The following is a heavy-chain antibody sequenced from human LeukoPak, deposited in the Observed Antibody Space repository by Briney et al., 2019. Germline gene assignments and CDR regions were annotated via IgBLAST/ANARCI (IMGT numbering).Heavy chain of an antibody. D-gene: IGHD3-16*01. V-gene: IGHV3-23*01. CDR3: AKASWVSSTDAVR. Sequence: QPGGSLRLSCAASGLSFSTFAMSWVRQGPATGLEWVSSIRGNGGTFYADSVKGRFTLSSDSSRNTVYFQLNNLRVEDTAIYYCAKASWVSSTDAVRWGQGTLVTVSS. CDR2: IRGNGGT. J-gene: IGHJ4*02. CDR1: GLSFSTFA.